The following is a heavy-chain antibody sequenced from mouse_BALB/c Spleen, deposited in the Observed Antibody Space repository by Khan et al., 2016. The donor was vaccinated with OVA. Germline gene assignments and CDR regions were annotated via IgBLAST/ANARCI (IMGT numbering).Heavy chain of an antibody. CDR1: GYSITSDYA. CDR2: ISYSGNT. Sequence: EVQLQESGPGLVKPSQSLSLTCTVTGYSITSDYAWNWIRQFPGNNLEWMGYISYSGNTNYNPSLKSRISITRDTSKNQFFLQLNSVTIEDTATYYCARIKGGDFDYWGQGTTLTVSS. V-gene: IGHV3-2*02. J-gene: IGHJ2*01. CDR3: ARIKGGDFDY.